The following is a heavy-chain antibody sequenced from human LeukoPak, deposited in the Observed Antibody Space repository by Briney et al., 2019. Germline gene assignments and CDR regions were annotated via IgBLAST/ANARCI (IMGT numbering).Heavy chain of an antibody. V-gene: IGHV4-39*07. J-gene: IGHJ4*02. D-gene: IGHD6-6*01. CDR2: IYYSGST. Sequence: PSETLSLTCTVSGGSISSSSYYWGWIRQPPGKGLEWIGSIYYSGSTYYNPSLKSRVTISADTSKNQFSLKLSSVTAADTAVYYCARSLRGLAARPLDYWGQGTLVTVSS. CDR3: ARSLRGLAARPLDY. CDR1: GGSISSSSYY.